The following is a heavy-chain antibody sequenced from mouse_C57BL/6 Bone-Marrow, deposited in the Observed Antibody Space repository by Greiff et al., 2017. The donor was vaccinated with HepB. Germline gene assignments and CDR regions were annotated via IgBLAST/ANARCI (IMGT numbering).Heavy chain of an antibody. V-gene: IGHV1-81*01. CDR1: GYTFTSYG. D-gene: IGHD1-1*01. Sequence: VQRVESGAELARPGASVKLSCKASGYTFTSYGISWVKQRTGQGLEWIGEIYPRSGNTYYNEKFKGKATLTADKSSSTAYMELRSLTSEDSAVYFCASIITTVVGDYWGQGTTLTVSS. CDR3: ASIITTVVGDY. CDR2: IYPRSGNT. J-gene: IGHJ2*01.